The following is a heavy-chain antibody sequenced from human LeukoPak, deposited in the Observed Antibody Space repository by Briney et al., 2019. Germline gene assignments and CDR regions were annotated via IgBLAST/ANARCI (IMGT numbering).Heavy chain of an antibody. CDR3: ARDPYGDYADY. Sequence: GGSLRLSCAASGFTFSIYGMHWVRHAPGKGLVWVSRINTGGSSTTYADSVNGRFTISRDNAKNTLYLQMNSLRAEDTAVYDCARDPYGDYADYWGQGTLVTVSS. CDR1: GFTFSIYG. D-gene: IGHD4-17*01. CDR2: INTGGSST. J-gene: IGHJ4*02. V-gene: IGHV3-74*01.